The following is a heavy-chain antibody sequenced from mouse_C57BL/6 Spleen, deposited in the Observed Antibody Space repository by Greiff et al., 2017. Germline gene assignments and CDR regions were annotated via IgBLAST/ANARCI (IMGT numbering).Heavy chain of an antibody. V-gene: IGHV3-6*01. D-gene: IGHD2-3*01. CDR3: ASYEEGFAY. Sequence: EVKLMESGPGLVKPSQSLSLTCSVTGYSITSGYYWNWIRQFPGNKLEWMGYISYDGSNNYNPSLKNRISITRDTSKNQFFLKLNSVTTEDTATYYCASYEEGFAYWGQGTLVTVSA. CDR1: GYSITSGYY. CDR2: ISYDGSN. J-gene: IGHJ3*01.